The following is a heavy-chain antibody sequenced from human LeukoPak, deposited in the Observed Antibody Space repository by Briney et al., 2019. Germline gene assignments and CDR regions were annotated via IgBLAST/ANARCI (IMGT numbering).Heavy chain of an antibody. Sequence: SETLSLTCAVSGRSISSGGYSWSWIRQPPGKGLEWIGYIYHSGSTYYNPSLKSRVTISVDRSKNQFSLKLSSVTAADTAVYYCARGARGQQDYWGQGTLVTVSS. CDR3: ARGARGQQDY. V-gene: IGHV4-30-2*01. CDR2: IYHSGST. D-gene: IGHD6-13*01. J-gene: IGHJ4*02. CDR1: GRSISSGGYS.